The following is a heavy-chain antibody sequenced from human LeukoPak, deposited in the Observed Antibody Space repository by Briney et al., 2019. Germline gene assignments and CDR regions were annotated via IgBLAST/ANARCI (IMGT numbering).Heavy chain of an antibody. CDR3: ARGYGYSYSFGPDY. J-gene: IGHJ4*02. CDR2: ISHAGSYE. D-gene: IGHD5-24*01. V-gene: IGHV3-30*09. Sequence: PGGSLRLSCVASGFTFSNYAMHWVRQAPGKGLEWVSVISHAGSYEYYADSVKGRFAISRDNSKNTLYLQMNRLRDEDTAVYYCARGYGYSYSFGPDYWGQGTLVTVSS. CDR1: GFTFSNYA.